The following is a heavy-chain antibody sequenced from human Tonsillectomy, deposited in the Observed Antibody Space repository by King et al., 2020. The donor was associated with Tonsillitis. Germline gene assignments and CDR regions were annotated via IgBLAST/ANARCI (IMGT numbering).Heavy chain of an antibody. CDR3: ARSRVSGVDY. CDR1: GGSFSGYF. Sequence: VQLQQWGAGLLKPSETLSLTCAVYGGSFSGYFWSWIRQPPGKGLEWIGEIDHTGTANYNPSLKSRVTISVDTSKNQFSLKLSSVTAADAAVYHYARSRVSGVDYWGQGILVTVSS. D-gene: IGHD7-27*01. V-gene: IGHV4-34*01. CDR2: IDHTGTA. J-gene: IGHJ4*02.